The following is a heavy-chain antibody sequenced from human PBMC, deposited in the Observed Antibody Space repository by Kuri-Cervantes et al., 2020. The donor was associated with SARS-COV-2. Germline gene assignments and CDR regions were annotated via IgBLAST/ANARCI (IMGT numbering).Heavy chain of an antibody. CDR3: AKVGLAQNDFWSGYYTG. V-gene: IGHV3-23*05. D-gene: IGHD3-3*01. CDR1: GFSFSNYA. J-gene: IGHJ4*02. Sequence: GESLKISCAAPGFSFSNYAMSWVRQAPGRGLEWVAVVYSSDARTYYADSAKGRFSISRDNSKNTVYLQMNSLRVEDTAVYYCAKVGLAQNDFWSGYYTGWGQGTLVTVSS. CDR2: VYSSDART.